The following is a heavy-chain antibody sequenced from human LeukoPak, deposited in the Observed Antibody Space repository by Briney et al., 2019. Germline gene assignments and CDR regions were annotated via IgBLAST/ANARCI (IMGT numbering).Heavy chain of an antibody. V-gene: IGHV1-18*01. CDR1: GYSFSSHG. D-gene: IGHD2-2*02. J-gene: IGHJ6*02. CDR2: ISPYNGNT. Sequence: ASVKVSCKASGYSFSSHGISWVRQAPGQGLEWMGWISPYNGNTNYAEMFQGRVTMTTDTSTSTAYMDLRSLRSGDTAVYYCARPRLYCSSSTCYTYHGMDVWGQGTTVTVSS. CDR3: ARPRLYCSSSTCYTYHGMDV.